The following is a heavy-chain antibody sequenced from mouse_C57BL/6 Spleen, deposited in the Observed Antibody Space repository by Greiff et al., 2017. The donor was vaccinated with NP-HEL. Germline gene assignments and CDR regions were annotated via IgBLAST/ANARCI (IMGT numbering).Heavy chain of an antibody. CDR3: ATYYSNYEFFAY. CDR2: IDPSDSYT. Sequence: QVQLQQPGAELVKPGASVKLSCKASGYTFTSYWMQWVKQRPGQGLEWIGEIDPSDSYTNYNQKFKGKATLTVDTSSSTAYMQLSSLTSEDSAVYYCATYYSNYEFFAYWGQGTLVTVSA. V-gene: IGHV1-50*01. J-gene: IGHJ3*01. D-gene: IGHD2-5*01. CDR1: GYTFTSYW.